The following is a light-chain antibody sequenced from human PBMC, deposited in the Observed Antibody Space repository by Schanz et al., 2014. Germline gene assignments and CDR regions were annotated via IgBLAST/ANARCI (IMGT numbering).Light chain of an antibody. CDR3: QSYDSSLRGWV. V-gene: IGLV1-40*01. CDR2: GNS. J-gene: IGLJ3*02. Sequence: QSVLTQPPSVSGAPGQRVTISCTGSSSNIGAGYDVHWYHQLPGTAPKLLIYGNSNRPSGVPDRFSGSKSGTSASLAITGLQADDEADYYCQSYDSSLRGWVFGGGTKVTVL. CDR1: SSNIGAGYD.